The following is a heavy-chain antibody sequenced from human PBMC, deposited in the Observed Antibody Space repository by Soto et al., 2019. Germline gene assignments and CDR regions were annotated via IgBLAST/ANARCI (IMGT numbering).Heavy chain of an antibody. V-gene: IGHV3-30*18. J-gene: IGHJ5*02. CDR3: AKDTARSIAAAGTTPVYSWFDP. D-gene: IGHD6-13*01. CDR1: GFTFSSYG. CDR2: ISYDGSNK. Sequence: GGSLRLSCAASGFTFSSYGMHWVRQAPGKGLEWVAVISYDGSNKYYADSVKGRFTISRDNSKNTLYLQMNSLRAEDTAVYYCAKDTARSIAAAGTTPVYSWFDPWGQGTLVTVSS.